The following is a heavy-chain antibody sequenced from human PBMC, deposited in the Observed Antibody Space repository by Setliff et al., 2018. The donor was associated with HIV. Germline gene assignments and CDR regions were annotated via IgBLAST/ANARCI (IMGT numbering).Heavy chain of an antibody. D-gene: IGHD1-1*01. Sequence: SETLSLTCTVSGVSINSGNYYWGWIRQPAGKRLEWIGRIYSSGNTNYNSSLKSRVTISADTSKNQFSLRLKSVTAAETAVYYCARGGDGYNPGGGTFDHWGQGTLVTVSS. CDR3: ARGGDGYNPGGGTFDH. CDR2: IYSSGNT. CDR1: GVSINSGNYY. J-gene: IGHJ4*02. V-gene: IGHV4-61*02.